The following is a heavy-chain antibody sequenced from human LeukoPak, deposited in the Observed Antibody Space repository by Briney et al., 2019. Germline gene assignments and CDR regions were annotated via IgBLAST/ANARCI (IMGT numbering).Heavy chain of an antibody. V-gene: IGHV3-30*02. D-gene: IGHD2-2*02. CDR2: IRYDGSNK. CDR3: ATDYCSSTSCYNNYFDY. Sequence: SGGSLRLSCAASGFTFSSYGMHWVRQAPGKGLEWVAFIRYDGSNKYYADSVKGRFTISRDNSKNTLYLQMSSLRAEDTAVYYCATDYCSSTSCYNNYFDYWGQGTPVTVSS. CDR1: GFTFSSYG. J-gene: IGHJ4*02.